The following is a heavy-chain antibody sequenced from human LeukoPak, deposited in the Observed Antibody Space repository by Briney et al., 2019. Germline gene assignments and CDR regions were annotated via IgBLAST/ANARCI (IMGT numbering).Heavy chain of an antibody. V-gene: IGHV1-18*01. D-gene: IGHD6-19*01. CDR3: ARGVAGHYYFDY. J-gene: IGHJ4*02. CDR2: ISPYNGNT. CDR1: GYTFSISG. Sequence: ASVKVSCTASGYTFSISGINWVRQAPGQGLEWMGWISPYNGNTNSAQKLQGRVTMTTDTSTSTAYMELRSLTSDDTAVYYCARGVAGHYYFDYWGQGTLVTVSS.